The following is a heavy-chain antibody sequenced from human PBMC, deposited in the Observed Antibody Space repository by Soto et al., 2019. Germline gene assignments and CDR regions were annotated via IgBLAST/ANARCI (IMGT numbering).Heavy chain of an antibody. Sequence: ASVKVSCKASGYTLTGYYMHWVRQAPGQGLEWMGWINPNSGGTNYAQKFQGRVTMTRDTSISTAYMELSRPRSDDTAVYYCARGGYSGYDSLYYYYGMDVWGQGTTVTVSS. D-gene: IGHD5-12*01. CDR2: INPNSGGT. V-gene: IGHV1-2*02. CDR1: GYTLTGYY. CDR3: ARGGYSGYDSLYYYYGMDV. J-gene: IGHJ6*02.